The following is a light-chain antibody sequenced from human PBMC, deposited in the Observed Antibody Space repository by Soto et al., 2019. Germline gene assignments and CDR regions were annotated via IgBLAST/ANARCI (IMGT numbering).Light chain of an antibody. J-gene: IGKJ5*01. CDR2: DAS. Sequence: VVLTQSPATLSLSPGDRATLSCRASQSVSYYLAWDQQKPGQAPRLLIFDASNRAIGIPARFSGSGSGTDFTLTLSSLEPEDFAVYYCQQRSRWPQITFGQGTRLEIK. CDR3: QQRSRWPQIT. V-gene: IGKV3-11*01. CDR1: QSVSYY.